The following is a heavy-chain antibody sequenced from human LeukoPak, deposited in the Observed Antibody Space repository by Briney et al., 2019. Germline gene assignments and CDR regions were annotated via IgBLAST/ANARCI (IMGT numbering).Heavy chain of an antibody. CDR3: ARNPSTDYYDSSGRDYYFDY. CDR1: GYTFTSYG. CDR2: ISAYNGST. J-gene: IGHJ4*02. Sequence: ASVKVSCKASGYTFTSYGISWVRQAPGQGLEWMGWISAYNGSTNYAQKLQGRVTMTTDTSTSTAYMELRSLRSDDTAVYYCARNPSTDYYDSSGRDYYFDYWGQGTLVTVSS. D-gene: IGHD3-22*01. V-gene: IGHV1-18*01.